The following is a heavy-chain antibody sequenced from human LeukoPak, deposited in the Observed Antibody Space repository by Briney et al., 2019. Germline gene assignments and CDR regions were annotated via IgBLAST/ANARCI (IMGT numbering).Heavy chain of an antibody. J-gene: IGHJ6*02. CDR1: GYTFTTYY. D-gene: IGHD4-17*01. CDR2: INPSGGST. Sequence: ASVKVSCKAFGYTFTTYYIHWVRQAPGQGLEWMAIINPSGGSTSYAQKFQGRVTMTRDTSTSTVYMELSSLRSEDTAVYYCARDLTVTTSLSYYYGMDVWGQGTTVTVSS. CDR3: ARDLTVTTSLSYYYGMDV. V-gene: IGHV1-46*01.